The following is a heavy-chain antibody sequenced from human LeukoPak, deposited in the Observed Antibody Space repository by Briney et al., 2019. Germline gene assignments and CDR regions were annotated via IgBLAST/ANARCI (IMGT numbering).Heavy chain of an antibody. D-gene: IGHD4-23*01. V-gene: IGHV3-7*03. CDR2: IKQDGSDK. CDR1: GFTFSAYW. Sequence: RRSLRLSCAASGFTFSAYWMSWVRQAPGKGLEWVANIKQDGSDKYYVDSVKGRFTISRDNAKNSLYLQMNSLRAEDTAVYYCARKTVVGSYFDYWGQGTPVTVSS. CDR3: ARKTVVGSYFDY. J-gene: IGHJ4*02.